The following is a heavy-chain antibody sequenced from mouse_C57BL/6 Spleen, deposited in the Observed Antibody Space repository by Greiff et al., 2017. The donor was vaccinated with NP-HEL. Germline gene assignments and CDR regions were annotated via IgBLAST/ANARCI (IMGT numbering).Heavy chain of an antibody. J-gene: IGHJ2*01. CDR2: IDPSDSET. Sequence: VQLQQPGAELVRPGSSVKLSCKASGYTFTSYWMHWVKQRPIQGLEWIGNIDPSDSETHYNQKFKDKATLTVDKSSSTAYMQLSSLTSEDSAVYYCARTGTKEYYFDYWGQGTTLTVSS. V-gene: IGHV1-52*01. CDR3: ARTGTKEYYFDY. CDR1: GYTFTSYW. D-gene: IGHD4-1*01.